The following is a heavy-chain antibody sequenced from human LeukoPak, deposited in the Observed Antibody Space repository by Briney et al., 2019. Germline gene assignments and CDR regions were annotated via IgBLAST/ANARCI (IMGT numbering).Heavy chain of an antibody. V-gene: IGHV1-2*02. CDR3: ANGYCSSTSCYYL. CDR1: GYTFTGYY. J-gene: IGHJ4*02. Sequence: ASVKVSCKASGYTFTGYYMHWVRQAPGQGLEWMGWINPNSGGTNYAQKFQGRVTMTRDTSISTAYMELSRLRSDDTAVYYCANGYCSSTSCYYLWGQGTLVTVSS. D-gene: IGHD2-2*01. CDR2: INPNSGGT.